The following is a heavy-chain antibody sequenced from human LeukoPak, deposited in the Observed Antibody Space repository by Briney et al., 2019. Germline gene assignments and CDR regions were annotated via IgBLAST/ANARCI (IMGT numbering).Heavy chain of an antibody. CDR2: ISNSGGST. V-gene: IGHV3-23*01. CDR3: AKATFAGSWSLFFVY. CDR1: ILFFRTYA. Sequence: PGGSLRLSCEPPILFFRTYAMSCVRQAPGKGLEWVSTISNSGGSTYYADSVKGRFTISRDNSKSTMYLQMNSLRAEDMAVYYCAKATFAGSWSLFFVYWGQGTLVTVSS. D-gene: IGHD6-13*01. J-gene: IGHJ4*02.